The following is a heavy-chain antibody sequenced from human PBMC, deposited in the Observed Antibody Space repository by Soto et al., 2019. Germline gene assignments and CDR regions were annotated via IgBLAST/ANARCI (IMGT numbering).Heavy chain of an antibody. V-gene: IGHV4-34*01. J-gene: IGHJ4*01. CDR1: GGSFSGYY. CDR2: INHSGST. CDR3: ARVGGSSFDY. D-gene: IGHD1-26*01. Sequence: QVQLQQWGAGLLKPSETLSLTCAVYGGSFSGYYWSWIRQPPGKGLEWIGEINHSGSTNYNPSLKSRVTISVDTSKNQFSLKLSSVTAADTAVYYCARVGGSSFDYRGQGTLVTVSS.